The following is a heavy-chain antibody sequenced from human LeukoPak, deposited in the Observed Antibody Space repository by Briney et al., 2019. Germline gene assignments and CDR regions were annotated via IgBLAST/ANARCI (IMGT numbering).Heavy chain of an antibody. V-gene: IGHV3-23*01. J-gene: IGHJ6*03. D-gene: IGHD3-10*01. CDR3: ARDYYRSGSLFGYYYYYMDV. CDR2: IRGSGGST. Sequence: GGSLRLSCATSGFTFSNYAMSWVRQAAGRGLEWVSGIRGSGGSTYYADSVKGRFTISRDNVKNLLYLQMNSLRAEDTAVYYCARDYYRSGSLFGYYYYYMDVWGKGTTVTVSS. CDR1: GFTFSNYA.